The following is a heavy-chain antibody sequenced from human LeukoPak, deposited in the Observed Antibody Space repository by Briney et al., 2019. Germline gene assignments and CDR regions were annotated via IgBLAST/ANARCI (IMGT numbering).Heavy chain of an antibody. Sequence: GGSLRLSCAASGFTVSSNYMSWVRQAPGKGLEWVSGIVGGGDNTYYADSVKGRFTISRDNSKNTLYLQMNSLRVEDTAVFYCAKGMSGEPSFYGMDVWGQGTTVTVSS. V-gene: IGHV3-23*01. CDR3: AKGMSGEPSFYGMDV. D-gene: IGHD1-14*01. CDR2: IVGGGDNT. J-gene: IGHJ6*02. CDR1: GFTVSSNY.